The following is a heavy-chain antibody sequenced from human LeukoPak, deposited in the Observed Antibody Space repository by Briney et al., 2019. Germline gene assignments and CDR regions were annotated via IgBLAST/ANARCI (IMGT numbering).Heavy chain of an antibody. CDR2: IIPIFGTA. J-gene: IGHJ4*02. D-gene: IGHD3-22*01. V-gene: IGHV1-69*13. Sequence: GASVKVSCKASGGTFSSYAISWVRQAPGQGLEWMGGIIPIFGTANYAQKFQGRVTITADESTSTAYMELGSLRSEDTAVYYCASLYDSSGYQNPFDYWGQGTLVTVSS. CDR1: GGTFSSYA. CDR3: ASLYDSSGYQNPFDY.